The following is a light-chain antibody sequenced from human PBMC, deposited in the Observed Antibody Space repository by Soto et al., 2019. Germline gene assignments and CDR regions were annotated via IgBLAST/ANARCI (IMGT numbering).Light chain of an antibody. J-gene: IGLJ3*02. Sequence: SVLTQPPSVSGAPGQRVTISCTGSSSNIGAVYDVHWYQQFPGTAPKLLIYGNSNRPSGVPERISGSKSGASASLAITGLQAEDEADYYCQSFDSSLSGWVFGGGTQLTVL. CDR1: SSNIGAVYD. CDR3: QSFDSSLSGWV. V-gene: IGLV1-40*01. CDR2: GNS.